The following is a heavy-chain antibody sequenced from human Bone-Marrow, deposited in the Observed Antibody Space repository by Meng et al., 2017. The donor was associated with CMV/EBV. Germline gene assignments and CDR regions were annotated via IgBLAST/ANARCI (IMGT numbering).Heavy chain of an antibody. CDR1: GFTFSNFA. J-gene: IGHJ4*02. D-gene: IGHD1-26*01. V-gene: IGHV3-30-3*01. CDR2: ISYDGSSK. Sequence: GESLKISCAASGFTFSNFAMHWVRQAPGKGLEWVALISYDGSSKYYADSVKGRFTISRDNSKNTLYLQMNSLRDEDTAMYYCARAVSGSFHLDYWGQGTLVTVYS. CDR3: ARAVSGSFHLDY.